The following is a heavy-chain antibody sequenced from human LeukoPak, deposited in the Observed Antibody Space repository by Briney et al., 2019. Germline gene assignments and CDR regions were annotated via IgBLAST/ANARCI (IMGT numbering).Heavy chain of an antibody. J-gene: IGHJ4*02. CDR2: IYFSGGT. CDR1: GFTFSDYY. Sequence: LRLSCAASGFTFSDYYMSWIRQAPGKGRVWIGSIYFSGGTYYNASLKSRVTISVDTSKNQFSLKLSSVTAADTAVYYCARQTGSGLFSLPGGQGTLVTVSS. D-gene: IGHD3-10*01. V-gene: IGHV4-39*01. CDR3: ARQTGSGLFSLP.